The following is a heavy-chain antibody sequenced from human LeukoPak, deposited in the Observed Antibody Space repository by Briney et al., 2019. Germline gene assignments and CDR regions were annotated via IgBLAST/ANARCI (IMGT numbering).Heavy chain of an antibody. Sequence: SQTLSLTCTVSGGSISSGDYYWSWIRQPPGKGLEWIGCIYYSGSTYYNPSLKSRVTISVDTSKNQFSLKLSSVTPADTAVYYSARINDYSTYGSDYWGQGTLVTVSS. D-gene: IGHD4-11*01. J-gene: IGHJ4*02. CDR1: GGSISSGDYY. CDR3: ARINDYSTYGSDY. CDR2: IYYSGST. V-gene: IGHV4-30-4*08.